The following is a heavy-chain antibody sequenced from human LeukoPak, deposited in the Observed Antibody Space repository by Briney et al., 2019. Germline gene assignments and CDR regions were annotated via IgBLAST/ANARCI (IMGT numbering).Heavy chain of an antibody. CDR2: INHSGST. D-gene: IGHD3-3*01. V-gene: IGHV4-34*01. CDR1: GGSFSGYY. Sequence: SETLSLTCAVYGGSFSGYYWSWIRQPPGKGLEWIGEINHSGSTNYNPSLKSRVTISVDTSKNQFSLKLSSVTAADTAVYYCASVGRFYFDYWGQGTLVTVSS. CDR3: ASVGRFYFDY. J-gene: IGHJ4*02.